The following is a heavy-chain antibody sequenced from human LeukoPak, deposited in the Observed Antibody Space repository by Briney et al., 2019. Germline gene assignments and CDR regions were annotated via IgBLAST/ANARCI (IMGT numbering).Heavy chain of an antibody. V-gene: IGHV4-59*01. CDR3: ARSRSGYSYEHGAFEI. CDR2: INYRGST. D-gene: IGHD5-12*01. CDR1: GDLSTYY. Sequence: SETLSLTCTASGDLSTYYWSWIRQPPGKGPEWIAYINYRGSTTYNPSLRSRVTMSVDTSRNQFSLKLSSVTAADTAVYYCARSRSGYSYEHGAFEIWGQGTMVTVSS. J-gene: IGHJ3*02.